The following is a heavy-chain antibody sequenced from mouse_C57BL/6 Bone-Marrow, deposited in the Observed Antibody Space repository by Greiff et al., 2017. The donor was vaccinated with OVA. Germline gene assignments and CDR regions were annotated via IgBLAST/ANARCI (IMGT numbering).Heavy chain of an antibody. CDR3: ASFMVTTTDYYAMDD. V-gene: IGHV1-19*01. CDR1: GYTFTDYY. J-gene: IGHJ4*01. D-gene: IGHD2-2*01. CDR2: INPYNGGT. Sequence: VQLKESGPVLVKPGASVKMSCKASGYTFTDYYMNWVKQSHGKSLEWIGVINPYNGGTSYNQKFKGKATLTVDKSSSTAYMELNSLTSEDSAVYYCASFMVTTTDYYAMDDWGQGTSVTVSS.